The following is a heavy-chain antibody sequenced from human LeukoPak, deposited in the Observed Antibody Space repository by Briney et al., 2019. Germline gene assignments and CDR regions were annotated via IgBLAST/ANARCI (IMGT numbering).Heavy chain of an antibody. CDR2: IIPILGIA. CDR1: GGTFSSYA. V-gene: IGHV1-69*04. D-gene: IGHD6-19*01. CDR3: ARDVGGSSGWYDY. Sequence: ASVKVSCKASGGTFSSYAISWVRQAPGQGLEWMGRIIPILGIANYAQKFQGRVTITADKSTSTAYMELSSLRSEDTAVYYCARDVGGSSGWYDYWGQGTLVTASS. J-gene: IGHJ4*02.